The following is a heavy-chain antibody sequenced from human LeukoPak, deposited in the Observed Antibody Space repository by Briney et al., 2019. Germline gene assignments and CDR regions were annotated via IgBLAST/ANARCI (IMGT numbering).Heavy chain of an antibody. D-gene: IGHD6-13*01. CDR1: GYTSTSYG. J-gene: IGHJ3*02. Sequence: ASVKVSCKASGYTSTSYGISWVRQAPGQGLEWMGWISAYNGNTNYAQKLQGRVTMTTDTSTSTAYMELRSLRSDDTAVYYCAIGPAGYSSSWYAFDIWGQGTMVTVSS. CDR2: ISAYNGNT. CDR3: AIGPAGYSSSWYAFDI. V-gene: IGHV1-18*01.